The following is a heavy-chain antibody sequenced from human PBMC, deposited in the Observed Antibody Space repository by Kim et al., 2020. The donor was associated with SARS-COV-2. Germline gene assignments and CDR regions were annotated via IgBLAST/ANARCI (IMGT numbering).Heavy chain of an antibody. V-gene: IGHV1-8*01. CDR1: GYTFTSYD. J-gene: IGHJ6*02. CDR3: ASYRYFDWLLRGYYGMDV. D-gene: IGHD3-9*01. Sequence: ASVKVSCKASGYTFTSYDINWVRQATGQGLEWMGWMNPNSGNTGYAQKFQGRVTMTRNTSISTAYMELSSLRSEDTAVYYCASYRYFDWLLRGYYGMDVWGQGTTVTVSS. CDR2: MNPNSGNT.